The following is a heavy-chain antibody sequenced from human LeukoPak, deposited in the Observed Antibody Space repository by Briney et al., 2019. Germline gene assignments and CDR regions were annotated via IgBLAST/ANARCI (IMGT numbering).Heavy chain of an antibody. J-gene: IGHJ4*02. CDR1: GFTFSSYE. CDR2: ISSSGSTI. Sequence: PGGPLRLSCAASGFTFSSYEMNWVRQAPGKGLEWVSYISSSGSTIYYADSVKGRFTISRDNAKNSLYLQMNSLRAEDTAVYYCARFAKMASFDYWGQGTLVTVSS. CDR3: ARFAKMASFDY. D-gene: IGHD5-24*01. V-gene: IGHV3-48*03.